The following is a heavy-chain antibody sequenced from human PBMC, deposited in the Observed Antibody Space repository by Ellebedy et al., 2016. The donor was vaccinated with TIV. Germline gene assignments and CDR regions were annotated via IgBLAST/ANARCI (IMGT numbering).Heavy chain of an antibody. Sequence: MPSETLSLICTVSGGSISRYYWSWIRQPPGKGLEWNGYIYYSGSTNYNPSLKSRVTISVDMSKNQFSLRLSSVTAADTAVYYCAGGYGAYFDYWGQGTLVIVSS. CDR1: GGSISRYY. CDR2: IYYSGST. J-gene: IGHJ4*02. CDR3: AGGYGAYFDY. V-gene: IGHV4-59*08. D-gene: IGHD5-12*01.